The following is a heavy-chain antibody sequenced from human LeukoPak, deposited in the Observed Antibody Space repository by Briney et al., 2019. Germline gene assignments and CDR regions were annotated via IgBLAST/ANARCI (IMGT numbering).Heavy chain of an antibody. CDR2: ISGSGFTI. V-gene: IGHV3-48*01. J-gene: IGHJ6*03. Sequence: PSGGSLRLSCAVSGFTLSNYSMNRVRQAPGKGLEWISYISGSGFTIHYADSVKGRFTISRDNAKNSLYLQMNSLRAEDTAVYYCARGVPKTRYYYYYMDVWGKGTTVTVSS. CDR1: GFTLSNYS. CDR3: ARGVPKTRYYYYYMDV. D-gene: IGHD4-11*01.